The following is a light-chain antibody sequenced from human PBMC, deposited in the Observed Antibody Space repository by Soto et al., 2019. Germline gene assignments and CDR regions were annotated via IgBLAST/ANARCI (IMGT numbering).Light chain of an antibody. Sequence: DILMTQSPGTLSVSPGERATLSCRASQSVSSYLAWYQRKPGQAPRLLIYDASTRATGLPARFSASGSGTECTLPISSLPSQDFAVYYCQQYNDSPQTFGQGNQVEIK. J-gene: IGKJ1*01. CDR3: QQYNDSPQT. V-gene: IGKV3-15*01. CDR1: QSVSSY. CDR2: DAS.